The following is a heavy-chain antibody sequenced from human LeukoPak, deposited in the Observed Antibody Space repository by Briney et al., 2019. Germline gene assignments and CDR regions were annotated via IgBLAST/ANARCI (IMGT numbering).Heavy chain of an antibody. CDR3: ARVRGHGDMIDY. CDR1: GYTFSTYD. CDR2: ISAYNGDT. J-gene: IGHJ4*01. V-gene: IGHV1-18*01. D-gene: IGHD3-10*01. Sequence: ASVKVSCKASGYTFSTYDISWVRQAPGQGLEWMGWISAYNGDTNYAQKFQGRVTMTRDTSTSKVYMALSSLRSEDTAVYYCARVRGHGDMIDYWGQGTLVTVSS.